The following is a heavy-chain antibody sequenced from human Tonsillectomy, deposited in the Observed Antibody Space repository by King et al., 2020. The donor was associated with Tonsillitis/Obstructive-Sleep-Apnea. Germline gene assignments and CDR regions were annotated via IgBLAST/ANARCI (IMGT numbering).Heavy chain of an antibody. CDR2: ISYDGSNK. V-gene: IGHV3-30*04. Sequence: VQLVESGGGVVQPGRSLRLSCAASGFTFSTYAMHWVRQAPGKGPEWVAVISYDGSNKYYADSVKGRFTISRDNSKNTLYLQMNSLRTEDTAVYYCARDRDCSSTSCYNAFDIWGQGTMVTVSS. J-gene: IGHJ3*02. CDR3: ARDRDCSSTSCYNAFDI. D-gene: IGHD2-2*02. CDR1: GFTFSTYA.